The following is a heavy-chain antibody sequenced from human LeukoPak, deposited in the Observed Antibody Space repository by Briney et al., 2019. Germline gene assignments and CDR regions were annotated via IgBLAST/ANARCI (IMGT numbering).Heavy chain of an antibody. J-gene: IGHJ6*03. CDR3: ARDMLARQYSSYYYYMDV. Sequence: SVKVSCKASGGTFSSYAISWVRQAPGQGLEWMGGIIPIFGTANYAQKFQGRVTITADESTSTAYMELSSLRSEDTAVYYCARDMLARQYSSYYYYMDVWGKGTTVTVSS. D-gene: IGHD4-11*01. CDR1: GGTFSSYA. CDR2: IIPIFGTA. V-gene: IGHV1-69*13.